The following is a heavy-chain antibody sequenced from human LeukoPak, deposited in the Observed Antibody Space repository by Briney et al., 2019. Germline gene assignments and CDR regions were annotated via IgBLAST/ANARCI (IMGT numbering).Heavy chain of an antibody. D-gene: IGHD4-17*01. CDR1: GYTFTSYG. V-gene: IGHV1-18*01. Sequence: ASVKVSCKASGYTFTSYGISWVRQAPGQGLEWMGWISAYNGNTNCAQKLQGRVTMTTDTSTSTAYMELRSLRSDDTAVYYCARVDQHGDYGHYFDYWGQGTLVTVSS. CDR2: ISAYNGNT. CDR3: ARVDQHGDYGHYFDY. J-gene: IGHJ4*02.